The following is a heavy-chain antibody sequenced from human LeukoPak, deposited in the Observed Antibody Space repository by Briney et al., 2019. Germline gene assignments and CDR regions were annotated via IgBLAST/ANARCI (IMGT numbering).Heavy chain of an antibody. V-gene: IGHV3-30*18. D-gene: IGHD3-10*01. CDR1: GFTFSSYS. CDR3: AKDRGWFGETMDHY. J-gene: IGHJ4*02. Sequence: GGSLRLSCAASGFTFSSYSMNWVRQAPGKGLEWVAVISYDGSNKYYADSVKGRFTISRDNSKNTLYLQMNSLRAEDTAVYYCAKDRGWFGETMDHYWGQGTLVTVSS. CDR2: ISYDGSNK.